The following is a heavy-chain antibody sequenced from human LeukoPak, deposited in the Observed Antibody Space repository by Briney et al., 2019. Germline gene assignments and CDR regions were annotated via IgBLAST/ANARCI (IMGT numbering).Heavy chain of an antibody. CDR1: GFTFSSYG. CDR2: ISSSSSYI. J-gene: IGHJ4*02. D-gene: IGHD5-18*01. CDR3: ARDSSSTQQLWFVY. V-gene: IGHV3-21*01. Sequence: GGSLRLSCAASGFTFSSYGMNWVRQAPGKGLEWVSSISSSSSYIYYADSVKGRFTISRDNAKNSLYLQMNSLRAEDTAVYYCARDSSSTQQLWFVYWGQGTLVTVSS.